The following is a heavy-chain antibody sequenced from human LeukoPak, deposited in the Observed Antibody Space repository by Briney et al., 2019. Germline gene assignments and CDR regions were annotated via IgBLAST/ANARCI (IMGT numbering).Heavy chain of an antibody. V-gene: IGHV1-2*02. CDR2: INPNSSGT. J-gene: IGHJ5*02. Sequence: ASVKVSCKASGCTFTGYYMHWVRQAPGKVREWIGWINPNSSGTNYAQKCQVKVTMTRDTSISTAYMELSRLRSDDTAVDYCAREYCSSTSCSWFDPWGQGTLVTVSS. CDR3: AREYCSSTSCSWFDP. D-gene: IGHD2-2*01. CDR1: GCTFTGYY.